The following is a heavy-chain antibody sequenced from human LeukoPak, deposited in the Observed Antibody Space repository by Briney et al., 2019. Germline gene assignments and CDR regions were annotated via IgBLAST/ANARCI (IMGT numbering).Heavy chain of an antibody. V-gene: IGHV4-61*01. CDR3: ARIIGYFDY. CDR1: GGSVSSGSYY. Sequence: PSETLSLTCTVSGGSVSSGSYYWSWIRQPPGKGLEWIGYIYYTGSSNYNPSLKSRVTMSVDTSKNQFSLKLSSVTAADTAVYYCARIIGYFDYWGQGTLVTVSS. CDR2: IYYTGSS. J-gene: IGHJ4*02. D-gene: IGHD2-15*01.